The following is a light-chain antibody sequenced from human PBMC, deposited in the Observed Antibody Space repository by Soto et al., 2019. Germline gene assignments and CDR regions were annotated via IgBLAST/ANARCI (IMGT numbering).Light chain of an antibody. J-gene: IGLJ7*01. Sequence: QAVVTQEPSLTVSPGGTVTLTCGSSTGAVTSGHYPYWFQQKPGQAPRTLIYDASSKHSWTPARFSGSLLGGKAALTLSGAQPEDEAEYYCLLSDGGARPVFGGGTKLTVL. V-gene: IGLV7-46*01. CDR3: LLSDGGARPV. CDR1: TGAVTSGHY. CDR2: DAS.